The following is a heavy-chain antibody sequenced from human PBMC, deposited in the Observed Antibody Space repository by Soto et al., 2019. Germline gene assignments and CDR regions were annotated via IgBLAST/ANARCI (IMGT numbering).Heavy chain of an antibody. CDR3: ARGNTIFGVVAYLGWFDP. CDR2: ISSSSSYI. CDR1: GFTLSSYS. D-gene: IGHD3-3*01. V-gene: IGHV3-21*01. J-gene: IGHJ5*02. Sequence: PGGSLRLSCAASGFTLSSYSMNWVRQAPGKGLEWVSSISSSSSYIYYADSVKGRFTISRDNAKNSLYLQMNSLRAEDTAVYYCARGNTIFGVVAYLGWFDPWGQGTLVTVSS.